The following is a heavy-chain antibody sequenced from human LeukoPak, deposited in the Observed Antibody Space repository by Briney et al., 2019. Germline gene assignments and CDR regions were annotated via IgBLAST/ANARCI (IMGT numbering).Heavy chain of an antibody. Sequence: ASVKVSCKASGYTFTGYYIHWVRQAPGQGLEWMGRISSNSGGTNYAQKFQGRVTMTRDTSISTAYMELSSLRSDDTAVYYCARAVGAFNSGWFDFWGQGTLVTVSS. CDR2: ISSNSGGT. CDR3: ARAVGAFNSGWFDF. CDR1: GYTFTGYY. V-gene: IGHV1-2*06. D-gene: IGHD3-16*01. J-gene: IGHJ5*01.